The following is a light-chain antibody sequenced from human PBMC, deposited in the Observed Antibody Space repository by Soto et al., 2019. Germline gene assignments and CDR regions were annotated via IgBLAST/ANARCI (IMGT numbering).Light chain of an antibody. J-gene: IGKJ1*01. CDR1: QGINTF. V-gene: IGKV1-9*01. CDR2: AAS. Sequence: IHLTHSPASLSASVVYRVTITCRASQGINTFLAWYQQKAGKAPKLLIYAASSRATGIPDRFSGSGSGTDFTLTISRLEPEDFAVYYCHQYDSWTFGQGTKVDIK. CDR3: HQYDSWT.